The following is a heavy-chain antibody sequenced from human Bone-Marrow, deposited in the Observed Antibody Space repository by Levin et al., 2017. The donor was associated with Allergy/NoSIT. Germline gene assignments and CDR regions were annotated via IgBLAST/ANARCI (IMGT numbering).Heavy chain of an antibody. D-gene: IGHD2-2*01. CDR3: ARAGTSCSLTRGSCVFDP. CDR2: ISYDGSNK. V-gene: IGHV3-30*04. Sequence: LSLTCAASGFTFRSYAMHWVRQAPGKGLEWVAVISYDGSNKYYADSVKGRFTISRDNSKNTLYLQMNSLRAEDTAVYYCARAGTSCSLTRGSCVFDPWGQGTLVTVSS. CDR1: GFTFRSYA. J-gene: IGHJ5*02.